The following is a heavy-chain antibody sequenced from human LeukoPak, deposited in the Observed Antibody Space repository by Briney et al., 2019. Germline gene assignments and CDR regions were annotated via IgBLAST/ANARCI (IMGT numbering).Heavy chain of an antibody. D-gene: IGHD2-15*01. CDR1: GFTFSSYG. Sequence: GRSLRLSCAASGFTFSSYGMHWVRQAPGKGLEWVAVIWYDGSNKYYADSVKGRFTISRDNSKNTLYLQMNSLRAEDTAVYYCAKGVVAATSGIDYWGQGTLVTVSS. CDR2: IWYDGSNK. CDR3: AKGVVAATSGIDY. J-gene: IGHJ4*02. V-gene: IGHV3-33*06.